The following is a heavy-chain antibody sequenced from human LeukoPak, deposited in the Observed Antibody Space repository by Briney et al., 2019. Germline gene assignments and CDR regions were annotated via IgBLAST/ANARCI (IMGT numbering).Heavy chain of an antibody. D-gene: IGHD6-19*01. CDR3: ARDFSSGWGFDY. CDR1: GFTFSSYA. CDR2: ISSSSSTI. Sequence: PGGSLRLSCAASGFTFSSYALNWVRQAPGKGLEWISYISSSSSTIYYTDSVKGRFTISRDNSKNTLYLQMNSLRAEDTAVYYCARDFSSGWGFDYWGQGTLVTVSS. J-gene: IGHJ4*02. V-gene: IGHV3-48*01.